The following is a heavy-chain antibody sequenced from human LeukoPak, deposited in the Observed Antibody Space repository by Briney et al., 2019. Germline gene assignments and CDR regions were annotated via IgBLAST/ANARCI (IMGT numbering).Heavy chain of an antibody. CDR2: INPNSGGT. CDR3: ARAPEQWLVYYFDY. J-gene: IGHJ4*02. D-gene: IGHD6-19*01. CDR1: GYTFTGYY. V-gene: IGHV1-2*02. Sequence: GASVTVSCTASGYTFTGYYMHWVRQAPGQGLEWMGWINPNSGGTNYAQKFQGRVTMTRDTSISTAYMELSRLRSDDTAVYYCARAPEQWLVYYFDYWGQGTLVTVSS.